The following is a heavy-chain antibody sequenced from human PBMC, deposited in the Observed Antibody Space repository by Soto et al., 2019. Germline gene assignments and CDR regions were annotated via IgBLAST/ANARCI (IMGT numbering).Heavy chain of an antibody. CDR3: AKDPSYDTGQDDWFDP. CDR2: ISWNSGSI. Sequence: PGGSLRLSCAASGFTFDDYAMHWVRQAPGKGLEWVSGISWNSGSIGYADSVKGRFTISRDNAKNSLYLQMNSLRAEDTALYYCAKDPSYDTGQDDWFDPWGQGTLVTVSS. D-gene: IGHD3-22*01. J-gene: IGHJ5*02. V-gene: IGHV3-9*01. CDR1: GFTFDDYA.